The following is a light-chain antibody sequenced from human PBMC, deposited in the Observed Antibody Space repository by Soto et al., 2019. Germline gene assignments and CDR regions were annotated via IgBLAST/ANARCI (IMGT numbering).Light chain of an antibody. CDR1: QSVHIY. J-gene: IGKJ4*01. CDR3: QQYDDWLRLT. Sequence: EIFMTHSPASRSGSPGERATLSGRASQSVHIYLAWYQQKPGQAPRLLIFGASSRATGIPARFSGSGSGTEFNLPIRSLQSEDFAVYFCQQYDDWLRLTFGGGTKVDIK. V-gene: IGKV3D-15*01. CDR2: GAS.